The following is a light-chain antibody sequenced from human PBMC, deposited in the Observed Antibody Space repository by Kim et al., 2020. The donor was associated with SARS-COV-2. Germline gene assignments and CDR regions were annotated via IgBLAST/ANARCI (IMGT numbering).Light chain of an antibody. V-gene: IGKV1-5*03. CDR1: QCISSW. CDR3: QQYNIYTWS. Sequence: ASVRDRVTITCRASQCISSWLAWYQQKPGKAPSLLIYKASSLESGVPSRFSGSGSGTKFTLTISSLQPDDFATYYCQQYNIYTWSFGQGTKVEFK. CDR2: KAS. J-gene: IGKJ1*01.